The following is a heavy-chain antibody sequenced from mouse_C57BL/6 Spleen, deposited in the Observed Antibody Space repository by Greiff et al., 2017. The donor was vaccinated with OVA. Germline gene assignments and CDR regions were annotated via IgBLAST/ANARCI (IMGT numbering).Heavy chain of an antibody. Sequence: QVTLKVCGPGILQPSQTLSLTCSFSGFSLSTFGMGVGWIRQPSGKGLEWLAHIWWDDAQYYNPALKSRLSISKDTSKNQVFLRIANVDTADTATYYCARIGDYYGSSYEGFAYWGQGTLVTVSA. V-gene: IGHV8-8*01. CDR3: ARIGDYYGSSYEGFAY. D-gene: IGHD1-1*01. CDR2: IWWDDAQ. CDR1: GFSLSTFGMG. J-gene: IGHJ3*01.